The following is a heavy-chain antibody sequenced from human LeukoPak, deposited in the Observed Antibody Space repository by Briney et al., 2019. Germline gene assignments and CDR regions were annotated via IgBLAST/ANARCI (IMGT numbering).Heavy chain of an antibody. Sequence: GGSLRLSCAASGFTFDDYAMHGVRQAPGKGLEWVSGISWNSGSIGYADSVKGRFTISRDNAKNSLYLQMNSLRAEDTALYYCAKDTGGIAARPGGMDVWGQGTTVTVSS. D-gene: IGHD6-6*01. J-gene: IGHJ6*02. CDR3: AKDTGGIAARPGGMDV. CDR1: GFTFDDYA. CDR2: ISWNSGSI. V-gene: IGHV3-9*01.